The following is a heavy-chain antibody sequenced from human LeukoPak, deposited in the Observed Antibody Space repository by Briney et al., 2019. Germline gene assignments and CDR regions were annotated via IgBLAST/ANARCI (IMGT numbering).Heavy chain of an antibody. V-gene: IGHV4-34*01. J-gene: IGHJ4*02. D-gene: IGHD6-13*01. CDR3: ARTIAAAVDFDY. Sequence: SETLSLTCAVYGGSFSGYYWSWIRQPPGKGLEWIGEINHSGSTNYNLSLKSRVTISVDTSKNQFSLKLSSVTAADTAVYYCARTIAAAVDFDYWGQGTLVTVSS. CDR2: INHSGST. CDR1: GGSFSGYY.